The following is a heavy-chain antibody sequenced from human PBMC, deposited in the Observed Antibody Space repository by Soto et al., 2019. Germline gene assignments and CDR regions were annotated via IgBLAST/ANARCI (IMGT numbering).Heavy chain of an antibody. CDR2: IKSKIDGGTT. CDR1: GFTFSNAW. J-gene: IGHJ4*02. D-gene: IGHD2-2*01. V-gene: IGHV3-15*07. Sequence: GGSLRLSCAASGFTFSNAWMNWVRQAPGKGLEWVGRIKSKIDGGTTDYAAPVKGRFTISRDDSKNTLYLQLNSLRAEDTSVYYCARDYLVVPHRVIDYWGQGTLVTVSS. CDR3: ARDYLVVPHRVIDY.